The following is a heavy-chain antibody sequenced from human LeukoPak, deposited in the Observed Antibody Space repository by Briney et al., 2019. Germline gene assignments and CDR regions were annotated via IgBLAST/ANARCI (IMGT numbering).Heavy chain of an antibody. J-gene: IGHJ6*03. D-gene: IGHD3-10*01. CDR2: IYYSGST. Sequence: NPSETLSLTCTVSGGSISSGGYYWSWIRQHPGKGLEWIGYIYYSGSTYYNPSLKSRVTISVDTSKNQFSLKLSSVTAADTAVYYCARIHGSGSKGSLYYYYMDVWGKGTTVTVSS. CDR3: ARIHGSGSKGSLYYYYMDV. CDR1: GGSISSGGYY. V-gene: IGHV4-31*03.